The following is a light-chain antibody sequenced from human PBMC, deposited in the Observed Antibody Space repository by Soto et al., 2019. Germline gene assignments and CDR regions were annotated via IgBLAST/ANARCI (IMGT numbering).Light chain of an antibody. CDR1: ERLTGN. Sequence: EIVMTQSPATLSLSPGERATLSCRASERLTGNLAWYQHKPGQAPRLLIYEVSTRATYIPARFSGRGSRTEFTLTSSSLQSEDSAVYYWQQYQDWPRTFGQGTKLEIK. CDR2: EVS. J-gene: IGKJ1*01. V-gene: IGKV3-15*01. CDR3: QQYQDWPRT.